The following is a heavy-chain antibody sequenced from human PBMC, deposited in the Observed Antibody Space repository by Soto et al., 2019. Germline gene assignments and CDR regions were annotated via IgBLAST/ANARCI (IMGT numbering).Heavy chain of an antibody. Sequence: SDTLSLTCAVYGGSFSVYYWSWIRQPPGKGLEWIGEINHSGSTNYNPSLKSRVTISVDTSKNQFSLKLSSVTAAGTAVYYCARASITPDSSSWSSNWFDPWGQGTLVTISS. D-gene: IGHD6-13*01. CDR3: ARASITPDSSSWSSNWFDP. V-gene: IGHV4-34*01. CDR2: INHSGST. CDR1: GGSFSVYY. J-gene: IGHJ5*01.